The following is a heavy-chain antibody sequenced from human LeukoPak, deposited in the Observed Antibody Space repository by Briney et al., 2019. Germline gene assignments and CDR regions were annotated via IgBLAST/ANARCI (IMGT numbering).Heavy chain of an antibody. CDR2: MNPNSGNA. CDR1: GYTFISYD. J-gene: IGHJ4*02. Sequence: GASVKVSCKASGYTFISYDISWVRQAAGQGLEWMGWMNPNSGNADYAQKFQGRVTMTRNTSISTAYMELSSLRSEDTAVYYCARGRGSFYWGYYFDYWGQGSLVTVSS. V-gene: IGHV1-8*01. D-gene: IGHD1-26*01. CDR3: ARGRGSFYWGYYFDY.